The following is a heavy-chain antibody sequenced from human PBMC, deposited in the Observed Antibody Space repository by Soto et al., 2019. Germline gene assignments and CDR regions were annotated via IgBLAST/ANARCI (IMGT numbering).Heavy chain of an antibody. J-gene: IGHJ4*02. CDR1: GGTFSSYA. CDR2: IIPIFGTA. CDR3: ARAGFVGRLYDSSGYYGNFDY. Sequence: ASVKVSCKASGGTFSSYAISWVRQAPGQGLEWMGGIIPIFGTANYAQKFQGRVTITADESTSTAYMELSSLRSEDTAVYYCARAGFVGRLYDSSGYYGNFDYWGQGTLVTVSS. V-gene: IGHV1-69*13. D-gene: IGHD3-22*01.